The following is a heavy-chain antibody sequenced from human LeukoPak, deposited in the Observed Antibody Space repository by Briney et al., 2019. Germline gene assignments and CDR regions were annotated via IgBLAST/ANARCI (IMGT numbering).Heavy chain of an antibody. CDR2: MYYSGST. D-gene: IGHD1-20*01. Sequence: SETLSLTCTVSGGSISGSNYYWGWIRQPPGKGLEWIGNMYYSGSTNYNPSLKSRVTISVDTSKNQFSLKLSSVTAADTAVYYCARVGGNWNDGIWFDPWGQGTLVTVSS. CDR3: ARVGGNWNDGIWFDP. V-gene: IGHV4-39*07. J-gene: IGHJ5*02. CDR1: GGSISGSNYY.